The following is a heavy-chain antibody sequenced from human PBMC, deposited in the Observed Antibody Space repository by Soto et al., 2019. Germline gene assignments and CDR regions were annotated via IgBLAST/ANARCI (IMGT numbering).Heavy chain of an antibody. CDR2: ITVSGVST. J-gene: IGHJ4*02. CDR1: RFTFSSYS. Sequence: PGGSLRLSCAASRFTFSSYSISWVRQAPWKGLPWVSSITVSGVSTYYADSVKGRFTISRDNSKNTLYLQMNSLRAEATAVYSCAKDGYSITINNPLDYCRQATLVTVCS. CDR3: AKDGYSITINNPLDY. V-gene: IGHV3-23*01. D-gene: IGHD2-2*01.